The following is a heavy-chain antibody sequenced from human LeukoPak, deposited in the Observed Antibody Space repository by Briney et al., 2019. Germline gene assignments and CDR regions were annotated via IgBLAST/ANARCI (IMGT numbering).Heavy chain of an antibody. CDR1: GYSSSSGYY. CDR3: ARERLRRGHDAFDI. Sequence: PSETLSLTGTVSGYSSSSGYYWGWIRQPPGKGLEWIGSIYHSGSTYYNPSLKSRVTISVDTSKNQFSLKLSSVTAADTAVYYCARERLRRGHDAFDIWGQGTMVTVSS. V-gene: IGHV4-38-2*02. CDR2: IYHSGST. J-gene: IGHJ3*02.